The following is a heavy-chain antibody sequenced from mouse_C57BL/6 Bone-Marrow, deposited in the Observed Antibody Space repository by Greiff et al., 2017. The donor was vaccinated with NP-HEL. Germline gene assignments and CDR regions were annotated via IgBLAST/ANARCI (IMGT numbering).Heavy chain of an antibody. V-gene: IGHV1-18*01. D-gene: IGHD1-1*01. Sequence: VQLQQSGPELVKPGASVKIPCKASGYTFTDYNMDWVKQSHGKSLEWIGDINPNNGGTIYNQKFKGKATLTVDKSSSTAYMELRSLTSEDTAVYYCARTHYYGSSPPDYWGQGTTLTVSS. CDR3: ARTHYYGSSPPDY. CDR2: INPNNGGT. J-gene: IGHJ2*01. CDR1: GYTFTDYN.